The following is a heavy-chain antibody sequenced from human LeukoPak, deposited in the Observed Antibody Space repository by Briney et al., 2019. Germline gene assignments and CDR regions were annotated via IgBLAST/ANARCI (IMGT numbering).Heavy chain of an antibody. D-gene: IGHD3-22*01. CDR3: ARRRDYYDSSGYYYIYFDY. CDR1: GGSISSSSYY. V-gene: IGHV4-39*01. CDR2: IYYSGST. J-gene: IGHJ4*02. Sequence: SETLSLTCTVSGGSISSSSYYWGWIRQPPGKGLEWIGSIYYSGSTYYNPSLKSRVTISVDTSKNQFSLKLSSVTAADTAVYYCARRRDYYDSSGYYYIYFDYWGQGTLVTVSS.